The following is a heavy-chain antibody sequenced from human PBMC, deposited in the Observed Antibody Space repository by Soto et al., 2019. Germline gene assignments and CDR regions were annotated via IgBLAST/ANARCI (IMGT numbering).Heavy chain of an antibody. Sequence: GGSLRLSXEASGFTLSNYWMQWVRQAPGKGLVWVSFISSDGTTTYYADSVKGRFTVSRDNAKNTLSLQMNSLRAEDTAVYYCVRDGRNYYGMDVWGQGTTVTSP. CDR1: GFTLSNYW. V-gene: IGHV3-74*01. J-gene: IGHJ6*02. CDR3: VRDGRNYYGMDV. CDR2: ISSDGTTT.